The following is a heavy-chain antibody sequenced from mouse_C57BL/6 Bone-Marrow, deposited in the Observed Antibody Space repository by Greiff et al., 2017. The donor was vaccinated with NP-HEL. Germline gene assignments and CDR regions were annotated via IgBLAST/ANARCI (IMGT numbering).Heavy chain of an antibody. CDR1: GYTFTDYY. CDR3: ARSLYYGSSGFAY. D-gene: IGHD1-1*01. J-gene: IGHJ3*01. Sequence: EVKVVESGPVLVKPGASVKMSCKASGYTFTDYYMNWVKQSHGKSLEWIGVINPYNGGTSYNQKFKGKATLTVDKSSSTAYMELNSLTSEDSAVYYCARSLYYGSSGFAYWGQGTLVTVSA. V-gene: IGHV1-19*01. CDR2: INPYNGGT.